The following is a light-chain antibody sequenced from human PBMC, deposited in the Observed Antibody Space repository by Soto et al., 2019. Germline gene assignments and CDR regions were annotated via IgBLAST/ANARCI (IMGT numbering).Light chain of an antibody. Sequence: QSVLTQPASVSGSPGQSITISCTGTSGDIGSYNLVSWYQHHPGKAPQLMIYEVNKRPSGVSDRFSGSKSGNTASLTISGLQSEDGTDYYCCSYAGSSTPFVFGTGTKVTVL. CDR1: SGDIGSYNL. CDR2: EVN. V-gene: IGLV2-23*02. J-gene: IGLJ1*01. CDR3: CSYAGSSTPFV.